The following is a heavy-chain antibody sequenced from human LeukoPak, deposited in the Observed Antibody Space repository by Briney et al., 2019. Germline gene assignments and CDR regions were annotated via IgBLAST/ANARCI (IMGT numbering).Heavy chain of an antibody. Sequence: GGSLRLSCAASGFTFSSYSMNWVRQPPGKGLEWVSAISGSGGSTYYANSVKGRFTISRDNSKDTLYLQMNSLRAEDTAVYYCAKDSRIPAGGTEPSDYWGQGTLVTVSS. J-gene: IGHJ4*02. CDR3: AKDSRIPAGGTEPSDY. CDR1: GFTFSSYS. CDR2: ISGSGGST. D-gene: IGHD6-13*01. V-gene: IGHV3-23*01.